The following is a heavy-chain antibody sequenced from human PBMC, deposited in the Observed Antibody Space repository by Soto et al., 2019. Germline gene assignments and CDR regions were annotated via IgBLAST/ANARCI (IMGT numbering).Heavy chain of an antibody. CDR2: IYYSGST. CDR3: AREAAYYYGSGSYSNWFDP. CDR1: GGSINSCGYS. D-gene: IGHD3-10*01. J-gene: IGHJ5*02. Sequence: SETLSLTCGVSGGSINSCGYSRSWIRQPAGKGLEWIGYIYYSGSTYYNPSLKSRVTRSVDTSKNQFSLKLSSVTAADTAVYYCAREAAYYYGSGSYSNWFDPWGQGTLVTVSS. V-gene: IGHV4-30-4*07.